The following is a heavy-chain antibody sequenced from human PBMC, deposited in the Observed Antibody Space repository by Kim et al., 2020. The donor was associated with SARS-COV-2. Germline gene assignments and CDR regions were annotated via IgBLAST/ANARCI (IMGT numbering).Heavy chain of an antibody. V-gene: IGHV4-34*01. CDR3: ARAPPSGDTLSY. J-gene: IGHJ4*02. D-gene: IGHD2-21*01. Sequence: NSNPSLKSRVTISVDTSKNQFSLKLSSVTAADTAVYYCARAPPSGDTLSYWGQGTLVTVSS.